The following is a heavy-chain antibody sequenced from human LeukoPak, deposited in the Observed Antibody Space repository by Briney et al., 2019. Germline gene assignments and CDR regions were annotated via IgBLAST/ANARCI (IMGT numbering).Heavy chain of an antibody. D-gene: IGHD2-2*01. V-gene: IGHV3-23*01. Sequence: TYYADSVKGRFTISRDNSKNTLYLQMNSLRAEDTAVYYCAKDCSSTSCYAYYYYYYGMDVWGQGTTVTVSS. CDR2: T. J-gene: IGHJ6*02. CDR3: AKDCSSTSCYAYYYYYYGMDV.